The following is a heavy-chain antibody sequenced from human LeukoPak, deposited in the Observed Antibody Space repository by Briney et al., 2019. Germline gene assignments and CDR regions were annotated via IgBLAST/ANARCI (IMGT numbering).Heavy chain of an antibody. Sequence: SETLSLTCAVYGGSFSGYYWSWIRQPPGKGLEWIGEINHSGSTNYNPSLKSRVTISVDTSKNQFSLKLSSVTAADTAVYYCARGDSSVYQDYFDYWGQGTLVTVSS. CDR2: INHSGST. J-gene: IGHJ4*02. CDR3: ARGDSSVYQDYFDY. D-gene: IGHD3-22*01. V-gene: IGHV4-34*01. CDR1: GGSFSGYY.